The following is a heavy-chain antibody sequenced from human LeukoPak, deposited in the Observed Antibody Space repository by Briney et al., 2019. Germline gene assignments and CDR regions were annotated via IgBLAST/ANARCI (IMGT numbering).Heavy chain of an antibody. CDR1: GGSISSYC. J-gene: IGHJ3*02. CDR3: ATTTVPDGSGSYYDASDI. Sequence: PSETLSLTCTVSGGSISSYCWSWIRQPPGKGLEWIGYIYYSGSTNYNPSLKSRVTISVDTSKNQFSLKLSSVTAADTAVYYCATTTVPDGSGSYYDASDIWGQGTMVTVSS. D-gene: IGHD3-10*01. CDR2: IYYSGST. V-gene: IGHV4-59*08.